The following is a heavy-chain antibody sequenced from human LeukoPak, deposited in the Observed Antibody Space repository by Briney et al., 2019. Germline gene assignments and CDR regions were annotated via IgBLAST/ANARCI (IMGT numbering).Heavy chain of an antibody. CDR3: AASYYDFWRGAYYFDY. J-gene: IGHJ4*02. D-gene: IGHD3-3*01. CDR1: GFTFTSSA. Sequence: GASVKVSCKASGFTFTSSAVQWVRQARGQRLEWIGWIVVGSGNTNYAQKFQERVTITRDMSTSTAYMELSSLRSEDTAVYYCAASYYDFWRGAYYFDYWGQGTLVTVSS. V-gene: IGHV1-58*01. CDR2: IVVGSGNT.